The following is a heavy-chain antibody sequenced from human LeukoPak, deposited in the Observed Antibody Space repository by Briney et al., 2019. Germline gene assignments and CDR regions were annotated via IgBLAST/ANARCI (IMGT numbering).Heavy chain of an antibody. CDR2: IYYSGST. CDR3: ARVKGVLRYFDWSYYFDY. V-gene: IGHV4-59*01. CDR1: GGSISSYY. Sequence: SETLSLTCTVSGGSISSYYWSWIRQPPGKGLEWIGYIYYSGSTNYNPSLKSRVTISVDTSKNQFSLKLSSVTAADTAVYYCARVKGVLRYFDWSYYFDYWGQGTLVTVSS. J-gene: IGHJ4*02. D-gene: IGHD3-9*01.